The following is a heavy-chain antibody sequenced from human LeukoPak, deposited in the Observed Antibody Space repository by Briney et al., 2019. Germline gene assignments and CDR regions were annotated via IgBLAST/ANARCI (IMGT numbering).Heavy chain of an antibody. Sequence: SETLSLTCAVYGGSFSGYYWSWIRQPPGKGLEWIGEINHSGSTNYNPSLKGRVTISVDTSKNQFSLKLSSVTAADMAVYYCARGLALAGPYDYWGQGTLVTVSS. CDR2: INHSGST. CDR3: ARGLALAGPYDY. V-gene: IGHV4-34*01. D-gene: IGHD6-19*01. CDR1: GGSFSGYY. J-gene: IGHJ4*02.